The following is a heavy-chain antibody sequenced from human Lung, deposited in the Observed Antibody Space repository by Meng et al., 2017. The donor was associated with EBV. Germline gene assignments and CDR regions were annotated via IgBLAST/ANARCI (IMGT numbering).Heavy chain of an antibody. CDR2: FVNYVDT. D-gene: IGHD2-15*01. J-gene: IGHJ4*02. CDR1: GYTFGSYG. CDR3: ASGTPGRSYCDY. Sequence: QVHLLQSGPEGKKPVASLRVSCKASGYTFGSYGICWVRQAPGQGLEWMGWFVNYVDTYPAPKFQGRVTMTTDTHTNTAFMELRSLTSDDTAVYYCASGTPGRSYCDYWGQGTLVTVSS. V-gene: IGHV1-18*01.